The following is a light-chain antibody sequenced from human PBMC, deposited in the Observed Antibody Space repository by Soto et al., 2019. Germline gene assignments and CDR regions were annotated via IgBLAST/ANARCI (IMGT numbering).Light chain of an antibody. CDR1: SSNIGSNT. V-gene: IGLV1-44*01. CDR3: AAWDDSLNVVV. Sequence: SVLTQPPSASGTPGQRVTLSCSGSSSNIGSNTVNWYQQLPGTAPKLLIYSNNQRPSGVPDRFSGSKSGTSASLAISGLQSEDEADYYCAAWDDSLNVVVFGGGTKVTVL. CDR2: SNN. J-gene: IGLJ2*01.